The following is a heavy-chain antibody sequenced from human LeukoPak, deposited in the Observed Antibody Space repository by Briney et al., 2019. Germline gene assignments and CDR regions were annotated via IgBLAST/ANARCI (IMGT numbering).Heavy chain of an antibody. D-gene: IGHD4-23*01. CDR2: IGSSSSYI. CDR3: ARGATVRTPPLDY. Sequence: GSLRLSCAASGFTFSSYSMNWVRQAPGKGLEWVSSIGSSSSYIYYADSVKGRFSISRDNAKNSLYLQMNSLRAEDTAVYYCARGATVRTPPLDYWGQGTLVTVSS. V-gene: IGHV3-21*01. J-gene: IGHJ4*02. CDR1: GFTFSSYS.